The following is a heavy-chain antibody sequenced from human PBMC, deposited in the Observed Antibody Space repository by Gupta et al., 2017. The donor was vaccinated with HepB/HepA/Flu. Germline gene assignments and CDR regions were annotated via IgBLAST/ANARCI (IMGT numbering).Heavy chain of an antibody. J-gene: IGHJ6*02. CDR3: AKHKGRFCSSTSCYDYGLDV. Sequence: QVPLVESGGGVVQPGRSLRLSCAASGFTFSAYGMHWVRQPPGKGLEWVTLLSYDGTKTYYADSVKGRFTISRDISKNTLYLQMNSLRPEDTAVYYCAKHKGRFCSSTSCYDYGLDVWGQGTTVIVSS. D-gene: IGHD2-2*01. V-gene: IGHV3-30*18. CDR1: GFTFSAYG. CDR2: LSYDGTKT.